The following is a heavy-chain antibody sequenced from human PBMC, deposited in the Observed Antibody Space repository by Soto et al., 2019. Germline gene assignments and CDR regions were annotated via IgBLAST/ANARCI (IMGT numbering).Heavy chain of an antibody. Sequence: PGESLKISCKGSGYSFTSYWIGWVRQMPGKGLEWMGIIYPGASDTRYSPSFQGQVTISADKSISTAYRQWSSLKASDTAMYYCARRLSHYYASSGQWGYFDYWGQGTLVTVSS. CDR1: GYSFTSYW. J-gene: IGHJ4*01. V-gene: IGHV5-51*01. CDR2: IYPGASDT. CDR3: ARRLSHYYASSGQWGYFDY. D-gene: IGHD3-22*01.